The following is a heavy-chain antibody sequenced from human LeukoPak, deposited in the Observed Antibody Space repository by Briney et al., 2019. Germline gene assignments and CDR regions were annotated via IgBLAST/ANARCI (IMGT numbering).Heavy chain of an antibody. J-gene: IGHJ4*02. Sequence: GSLRLSCAASGFTFSSYGMHWVRQPPGKGLEWIGSIYYSGSTYYNPSLKSRVTISVDTSKNQFSLKLSSVTAADTAVYYCARLAARATFDYWGQGTLVTVSS. V-gene: IGHV4-39*07. D-gene: IGHD6-25*01. CDR3: ARLAARATFDY. CDR1: GFTFSSYG. CDR2: IYYSGST.